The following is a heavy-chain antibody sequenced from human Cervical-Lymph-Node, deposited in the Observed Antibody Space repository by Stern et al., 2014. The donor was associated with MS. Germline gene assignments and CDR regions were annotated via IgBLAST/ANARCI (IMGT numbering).Heavy chain of an antibody. CDR1: GFTFSNYG. CDR2: VWADGNNK. Sequence: DQLVESGGGVVQPGRSLRLSCAASGFTFSNYGMHWVRQAPGKGLEWVAVVWADGNNKYYADSVKGRFTISRDNSKNTLYLQMNSLRGEDTAVYYCTRDSTSRQFDCWGQGTLVTVSS. D-gene: IGHD2-2*01. V-gene: IGHV3-33*01. CDR3: TRDSTSRQFDC. J-gene: IGHJ4*02.